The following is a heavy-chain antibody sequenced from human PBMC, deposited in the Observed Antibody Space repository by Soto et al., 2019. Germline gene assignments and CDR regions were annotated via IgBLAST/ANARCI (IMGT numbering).Heavy chain of an antibody. CDR3: AKGGRQWLVTSDFNY. J-gene: IGHJ4*02. CDR1: GFTFSDYA. Sequence: VQLVEPGGGVVQPGRSLRLSCAASGFTFSDYAMHWVRQAPGKGLEWVAVVSHDGRNTHYADSVKGRFTISRDSSKNTVSLEMTRLRAEDTAVYYCAKGGRQWLVTSDFNYWGQGALVTVSS. CDR2: VSHDGRNT. D-gene: IGHD6-19*01. V-gene: IGHV3-30*18.